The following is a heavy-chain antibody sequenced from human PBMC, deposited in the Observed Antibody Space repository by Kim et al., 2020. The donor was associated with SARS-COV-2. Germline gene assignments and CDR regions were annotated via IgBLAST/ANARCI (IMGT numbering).Heavy chain of an antibody. J-gene: IGHJ4*02. CDR1: GGSLSGYY. CDR3: ARIDY. V-gene: IGHV4-34*01. Sequence: SETLSLTCAVYGGSLSGYYWSWIRQPPGKGLEWIGEINHSGSTNYNPSLKSRVTISVDTSKNQFSLKLSSVSAADTAVYYCARIDYWGQGTLVTVSS. CDR2: INHSGST.